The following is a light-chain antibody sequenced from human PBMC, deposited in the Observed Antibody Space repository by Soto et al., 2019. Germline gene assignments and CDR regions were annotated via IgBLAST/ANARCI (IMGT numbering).Light chain of an antibody. J-gene: IGKJ1*01. CDR1: QSVSSN. V-gene: IGKV3-15*01. CDR3: QQYTNWPET. Sequence: EIVMTQSLATLSVSPGERATLSCRSSQSVSSNLAWYQQKVGQAPRLLIYDASTRATGVPARFSGSGSGTEFTLTISSLQSEDFAVYYCQQYTNWPETFGQGTKV. CDR2: DAS.